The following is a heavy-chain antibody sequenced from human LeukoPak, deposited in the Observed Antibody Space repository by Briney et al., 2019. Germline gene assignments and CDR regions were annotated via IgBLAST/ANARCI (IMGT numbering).Heavy chain of an antibody. V-gene: IGHV4-34*01. Sequence: SETLSLTCAVYGGSFSGYYWSWIRQPPGKGLEWIGEINHSGSTNYNPSLKSRVTISVDTSKNQFSLKLSSVTAADTAVYYCARDTRRWGVPFYYYGMDVWGQGTTVTVSS. CDR1: GGSFSGYY. CDR2: INHSGST. D-gene: IGHD3-10*01. CDR3: ARDTRRWGVPFYYYGMDV. J-gene: IGHJ6*02.